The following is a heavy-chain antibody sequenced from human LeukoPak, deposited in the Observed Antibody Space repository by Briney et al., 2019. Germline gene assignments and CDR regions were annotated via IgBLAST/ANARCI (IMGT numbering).Heavy chain of an antibody. J-gene: IGHJ6*02. Sequence: GASVKVSCKASGYTFTSYDINWVRQATGQGVERMGWMNPNSGNTGYAQKFQGRVTMTRNTSISTAYMELSSLRSEDTAVYYCARAKKQILAYVMDVWGQGTTVTVSS. V-gene: IGHV1-8*01. CDR3: ARAKKQILAYVMDV. CDR2: MNPNSGNT. D-gene: IGHD3-3*01. CDR1: GYTFTSYD.